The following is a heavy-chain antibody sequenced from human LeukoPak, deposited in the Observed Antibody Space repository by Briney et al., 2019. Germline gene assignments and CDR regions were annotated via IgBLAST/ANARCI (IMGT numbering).Heavy chain of an antibody. D-gene: IGHD3-22*01. J-gene: IGHJ4*02. CDR3: ARDHYDSRGYENSFDY. V-gene: IGHV3-74*01. CDR2: INGDGSST. Sequence: GRSLRLSCAASGFTFSTYWMHWVRQAPGKGLVWVSRINGDGSSTTYADSVKGRFTISRDNAKNTLYLQMNSRRAEDTAVYYCARDHYDSRGYENSFDYWGQGTLVTVSS. CDR1: GFTFSTYW.